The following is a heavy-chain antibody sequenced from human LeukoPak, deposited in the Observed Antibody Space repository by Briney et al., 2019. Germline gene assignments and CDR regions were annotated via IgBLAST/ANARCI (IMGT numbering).Heavy chain of an antibody. D-gene: IGHD3-10*01. V-gene: IGHV4-4*07. CDR1: GGSISSYH. CDR3: ARDRGAFEI. Sequence: SQTLSLTCTVSGGSISSYHWSWIRQPAGKGLEWIGRIYTSGSANYNPSLNSRVTISVDTSKSQFSLKLSSVTAEDTAVYYCARDRGAFEIWGQGTMVTVS. CDR2: IYTSGSA. J-gene: IGHJ3*02.